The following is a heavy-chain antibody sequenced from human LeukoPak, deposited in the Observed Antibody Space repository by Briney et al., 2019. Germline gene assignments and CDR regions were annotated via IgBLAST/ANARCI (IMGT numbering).Heavy chain of an antibody. J-gene: IGHJ4*02. CDR3: AREVWGPEF. CDR2: IKQDGSDK. Sequence: PGRSLRLSCAASGFTFTKYWMTWVRQAPGKGLEWVGNIKQDGSDKNYMDSVKGRFTISRDNTKNSVYLQMSGLRAEDTAVYYCAREVWGPEFWGQGTLVTVSS. CDR1: GFTFTKYW. V-gene: IGHV3-7*01. D-gene: IGHD1-14*01.